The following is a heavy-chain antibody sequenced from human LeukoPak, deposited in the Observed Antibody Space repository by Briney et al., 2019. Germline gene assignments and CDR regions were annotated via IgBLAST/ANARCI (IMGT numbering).Heavy chain of an antibody. D-gene: IGHD3-22*01. V-gene: IGHV3-30*18. Sequence: GRSLRLSCAASGFTFSSYGMHWVRQAPGTGLEWVAAISYDGSNKYYADSVKGRFTISRDNSKNTLYLQMNSLRAEDTAVYYCAKLYYYDSSGQTSDYWGQGTLVTVSS. CDR3: AKLYYYDSSGQTSDY. CDR2: ISYDGSNK. J-gene: IGHJ4*02. CDR1: GFTFSSYG.